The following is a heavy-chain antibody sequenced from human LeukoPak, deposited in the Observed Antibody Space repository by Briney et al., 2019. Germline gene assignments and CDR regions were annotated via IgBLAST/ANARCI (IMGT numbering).Heavy chain of an antibody. CDR1: GFTFSSYA. J-gene: IGHJ6*02. V-gene: IGHV3-30-3*01. CDR3: ARDRILTVTTLYYGMDV. D-gene: IGHD4-11*01. Sequence: PGGSLRLSCAASGFTFSSYAMHWVRQAPGKGLEWVAVISYDGSNKYYADSVKGRFTISRDNAKNSLYLQMNSLRAEDTAVYYCARDRILTVTTLYYGMDVWGQGTTVTVSS. CDR2: ISYDGSNK.